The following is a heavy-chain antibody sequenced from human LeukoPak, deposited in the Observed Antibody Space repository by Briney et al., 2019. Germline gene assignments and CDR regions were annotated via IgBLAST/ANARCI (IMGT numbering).Heavy chain of an antibody. D-gene: IGHD4-17*01. V-gene: IGHV5-51*01. Sequence: GASLQISCEGSGSIFTSYWIGWGRQLPGKGLEWMGIIYPGDSDTRDSPSFQGQVTISADKSISTAYLQWSSLKASDTAMYYCARSDDYGDPISFDYWGQGTLVTVSS. J-gene: IGHJ4*02. CDR1: GSIFTSYW. CDR3: ARSDDYGDPISFDY. CDR2: IYPGDSDT.